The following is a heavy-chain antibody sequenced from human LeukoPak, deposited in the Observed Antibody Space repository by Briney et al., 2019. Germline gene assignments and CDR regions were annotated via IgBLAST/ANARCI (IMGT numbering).Heavy chain of an antibody. D-gene: IGHD6-13*01. CDR1: GGSVSSGSYY. CDR2: IYYIGTT. J-gene: IGHJ4*02. V-gene: IGHV4-61*01. Sequence: SETLSLTCTVSGGSVSSGSYYWSWIRQPPGKGLDWMGYIYYIGTTNYNPSLKSRVTISVNTSKNPFSLKLSSVTAADTAVYYCARSLIAAAGPHIDYWGQGTLVTVSS. CDR3: ARSLIAAAGPHIDY.